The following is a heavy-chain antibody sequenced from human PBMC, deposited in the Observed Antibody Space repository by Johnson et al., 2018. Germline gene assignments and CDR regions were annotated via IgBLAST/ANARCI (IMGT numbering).Heavy chain of an antibody. CDR3: ARDQDCSSTSCLGMDV. V-gene: IGHV3-33*01. J-gene: IGHJ6*02. CDR2: IWYDGSNK. CDR1: GFTFSSYG. D-gene: IGHD2-2*01. Sequence: QVQLQESGGGVVQPGRSXRLSCAASGFTFSSYGMHWVRQAPGKGLEWVAVIWYDGSNKYYAASVKGRFTISRDNSKNTLYLQMNSLRAEDTAVYYCARDQDCSSTSCLGMDVWGQGTTVTVSS.